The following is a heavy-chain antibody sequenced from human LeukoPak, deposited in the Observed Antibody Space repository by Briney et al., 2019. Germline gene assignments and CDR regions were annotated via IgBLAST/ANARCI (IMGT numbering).Heavy chain of an antibody. CDR3: EAGIRYFALFDY. D-gene: IGHD3-9*01. CDR1: GGSISSSSYY. Sequence: SETLSLTCTVSGGSISSSSYYWGWIRQPPGKGLEWIGSISYSGSTYYSPSLKSRVTISVDTSKNQFSLKLSSVTAADTAVFQAEAGIRYFALFDYWGQGTLVTVSS. CDR2: ISYSGST. V-gene: IGHV4-39*03. J-gene: IGHJ4*02.